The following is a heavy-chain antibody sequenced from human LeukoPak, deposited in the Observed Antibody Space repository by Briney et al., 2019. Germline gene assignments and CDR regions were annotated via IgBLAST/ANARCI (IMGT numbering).Heavy chain of an antibody. CDR3: ASDRRMGDGNVDFDL. V-gene: IGHV3-48*01. J-gene: IGHJ4*02. D-gene: IGHD3-16*01. Sequence: GGSLRLSCAASGFSFSIYDMNWVRQAPGKGLEWVSFIGTGNNAKYYADSVKGRFTISRDNAMESLSLQMNSLSADDTAVYYCASDRRMGDGNVDFDLWGQGTLVTVSS. CDR2: IGTGNNAK. CDR1: GFSFSIYD.